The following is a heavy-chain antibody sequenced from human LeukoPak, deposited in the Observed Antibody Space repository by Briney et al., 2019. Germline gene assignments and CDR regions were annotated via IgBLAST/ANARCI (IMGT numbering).Heavy chain of an antibody. CDR2: IYYSGST. J-gene: IGHJ5*02. D-gene: IGHD1-26*01. V-gene: IGHV4-59*01. CDR1: GGSISSYYY. Sequence: PSETLSLTCTVSGGSISSYYYWSWIRQPPGKGLEWIGYIYYSGSTNYNPSLKSRVTISVETSKNQFSLKLSSVTAADTAVYYCARDRTTVGWFDPWGQGTLVTVSS. CDR3: ARDRTTVGWFDP.